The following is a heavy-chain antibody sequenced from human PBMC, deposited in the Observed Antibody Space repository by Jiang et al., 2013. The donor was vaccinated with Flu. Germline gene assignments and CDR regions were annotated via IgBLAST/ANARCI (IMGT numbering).Heavy chain of an antibody. J-gene: IGHJ4*02. CDR1: GGSASSGSYY. CDR2: IYYSGST. Sequence: GLVKPSETLSLTCTVSGGSASSGSYYWSWIRQPPGKGLEWIGYIYYSGSTNYNPSLKSRVTISVDTSKNQFSLKLSSVTAADTAVYYCARVTRTLGIAAAGTPPLLIFDYWGQGTLVTVSS. V-gene: IGHV4-61*01. CDR3: ARVTRTLGIAAAGTPPLLIFDY. D-gene: IGHD6-13*01.